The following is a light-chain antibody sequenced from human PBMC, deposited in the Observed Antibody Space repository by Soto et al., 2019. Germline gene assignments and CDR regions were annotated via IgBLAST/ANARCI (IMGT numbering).Light chain of an antibody. CDR1: SNDIGDNY. J-gene: IGLJ1*01. CDR3: SAYAGSNNFV. CDR2: EVS. V-gene: IGLV2-8*01. Sequence: SALTQPPSASGSPGQSVTISCTGTSNDIGDNYVSWYQQHPGKAPKLLIYEVSQRPSGVPDRFSGSKSGNTASLTVSGLQTEDGADYYCSAYAGSNNFVFGSGTKVTVL.